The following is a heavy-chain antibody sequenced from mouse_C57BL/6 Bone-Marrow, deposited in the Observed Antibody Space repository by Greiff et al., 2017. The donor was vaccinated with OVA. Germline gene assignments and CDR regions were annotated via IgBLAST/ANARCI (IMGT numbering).Heavy chain of an antibody. V-gene: IGHV1-76*01. CDR1: GYTFTDYY. D-gene: IGHD1-1*01. Sequence: VQLQQSGAELVRPGASVKLSCKASGYTFTDYYINWVKQRPGQGLEWIARIYPGSGNTYYNEKFKGKATLTAEKSSSTAYMQLSRLTSEDSAVYFCSRGALLYFDFDYWGQGTTLTVSS. CDR2: IYPGSGNT. J-gene: IGHJ2*01. CDR3: SRGALLYFDFDY.